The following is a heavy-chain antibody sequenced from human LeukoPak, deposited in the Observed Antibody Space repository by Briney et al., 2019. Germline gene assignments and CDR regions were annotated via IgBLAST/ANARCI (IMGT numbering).Heavy chain of an antibody. V-gene: IGHV3-30*15. CDR1: GFRFSDHA. CDR2: ISHDGANK. Sequence: GGSLRLSCSASGFRFSDHAMHWVRQSPGRGLEWLAFISHDGANKYYAESVEGRFTISRANSKNTVYLQLSGLRAEDTALYYCASEDIAEHQFWGQGTLVSVSS. CDR3: ASEDIAEHQF. J-gene: IGHJ4*02. D-gene: IGHD2-15*01.